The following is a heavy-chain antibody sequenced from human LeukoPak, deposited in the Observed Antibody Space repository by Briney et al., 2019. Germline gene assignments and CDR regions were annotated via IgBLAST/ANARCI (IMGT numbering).Heavy chain of an antibody. J-gene: IGHJ4*02. CDR2: IVVGSGNT. V-gene: IGHV1-58*02. CDR3: AAAPLIHYYDSSGYPY. D-gene: IGHD3-22*01. CDR1: GSTFTTSA. Sequence: SVKLSCTASGSTFTTSAMQWVRQARGQRLEWIGWIVVGSGNTNYAQKFQERVTITRDMSTSTAYMELSSLRSEDTAVYYCAAAPLIHYYDSSGYPYWGQGTLVTVSS.